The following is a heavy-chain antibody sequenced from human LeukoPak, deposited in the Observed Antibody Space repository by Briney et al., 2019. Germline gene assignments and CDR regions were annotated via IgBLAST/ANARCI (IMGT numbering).Heavy chain of an antibody. CDR1: GYTFTGYY. D-gene: IGHD6-19*01. Sequence: GASVKVSCKASGYTFTGYYMHWVRQAPGQGLEWMGWINPNSGGTNYAQKFQGRVTMTRDTSISTAYMELSRLRSDDTAVYYCARDGGWSGFYYYMDVWGKGTTVTVSS. CDR2: INPNSGGT. V-gene: IGHV1-2*02. J-gene: IGHJ6*03. CDR3: ARDGGWSGFYYYMDV.